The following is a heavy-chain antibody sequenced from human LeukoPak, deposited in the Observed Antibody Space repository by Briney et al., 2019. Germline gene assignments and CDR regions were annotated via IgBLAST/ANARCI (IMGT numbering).Heavy chain of an antibody. D-gene: IGHD3-10*01. CDR3: ARDSGTTGEVKFDP. CDR1: GGSSSGYY. CDR2: IYYSGST. V-gene: IGHV4-34*01. J-gene: IGHJ5*02. Sequence: SETLSLTCAVYGGSSSGYYWGWIRQPPGKGLEWIGSIYYSGSTYYNPSLKSRVTISVDTSKNQFSLKLMSVTAADTAVYYCARDSGTTGEVKFDPWGQGTLVAVSS.